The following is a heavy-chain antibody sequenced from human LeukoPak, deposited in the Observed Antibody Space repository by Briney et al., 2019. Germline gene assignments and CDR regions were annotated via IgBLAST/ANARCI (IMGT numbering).Heavy chain of an antibody. Sequence: PSETLSLTCTVSGGSISSYYWSWIRQPPGRGLEWIGYIYYSWSTNYNPSLKSRVTISVDTSKNQFSLKLSSVTAADTAVYYCARDFGGSYSDAFDIWGQGTMVTVSS. CDR2: IYYSWST. D-gene: IGHD1-26*01. V-gene: IGHV4-59*01. CDR1: GGSISSYY. J-gene: IGHJ3*02. CDR3: ARDFGGSYSDAFDI.